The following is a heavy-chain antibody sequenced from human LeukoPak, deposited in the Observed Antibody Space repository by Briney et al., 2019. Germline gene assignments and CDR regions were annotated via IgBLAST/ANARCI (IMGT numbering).Heavy chain of an antibody. D-gene: IGHD1-7*01. Sequence: SVKVSCKASGGTFSSYAISWVRQAPGQGLEWMGGISPIFGTANYAQKVQGRVTITADGSTSTAYMELRRLRCEDTAVYYWARLKGTGTTYSYFTYWGQPTLATLSS. CDR1: GGTFSSYA. V-gene: IGHV1-69*01. CDR2: ISPIFGTA. J-gene: IGHJ4*02. CDR3: ARLKGTGTTYSYFTY.